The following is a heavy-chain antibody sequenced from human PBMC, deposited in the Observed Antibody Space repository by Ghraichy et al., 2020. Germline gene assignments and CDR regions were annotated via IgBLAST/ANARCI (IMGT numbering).Heavy chain of an antibody. V-gene: IGHV4-39*01. J-gene: IGHJ4*02. CDR3: ARRQRGYGTWSCVDY. CDR2: IFYDGTT. Sequence: SETLSLTCTVSGGSISRTDYNWGWLRQPPGKGLEWIGSIFYDGTTYNNPSLKSRVTMSVDTSKNQFSLRLSSVAAADTAFYYCARRQRGYGTWSCVDYWVQGALVAVSS. CDR1: GGSISRTDYN. D-gene: IGHD4-17*01.